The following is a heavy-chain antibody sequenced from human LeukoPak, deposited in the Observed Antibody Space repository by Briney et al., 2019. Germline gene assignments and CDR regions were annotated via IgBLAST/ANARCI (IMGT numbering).Heavy chain of an antibody. Sequence: EASVKVSCKASGGTFSSYAISWVRQAPGQGLEWMGRIIPIFGIANYAQKFQGRVTITADKSTSTAYMELSSLRSEDTAVYYCAREEQLAPFDYWGQGTLVTVSS. D-gene: IGHD6-6*01. V-gene: IGHV1-69*04. CDR3: AREEQLAPFDY. J-gene: IGHJ4*02. CDR1: GGTFSSYA. CDR2: IIPIFGIA.